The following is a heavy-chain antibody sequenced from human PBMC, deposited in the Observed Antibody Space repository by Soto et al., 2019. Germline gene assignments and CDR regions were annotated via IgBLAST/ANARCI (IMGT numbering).Heavy chain of an antibody. J-gene: IGHJ6*03. CDR1: GGTFSSYT. V-gene: IGHV1-69*02. Sequence: QVQLVQSGAEVKKPGSSVKVSCKASGGTFSSYTISWVRQAPGQGLEWMGRIIPILGIANYAQKFQGRVTITADKSTSTAYMELSSLRSEDTAMYYCARVGFEAPYYYMDVWGKGTTVTVSS. CDR2: IIPILGIA. CDR3: ARVGFEAPYYYMDV. D-gene: IGHD3-10*01.